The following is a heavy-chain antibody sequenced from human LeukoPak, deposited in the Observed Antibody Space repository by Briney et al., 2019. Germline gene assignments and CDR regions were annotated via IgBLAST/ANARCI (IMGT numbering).Heavy chain of an antibody. V-gene: IGHV3-48*01. CDR2: ISSGGSTI. J-gene: IGHJ4*02. Sequence: PGGSLRLSCAASGFIFRSYSMNWVRQAPGKGLEWVSYISSGGSTIYYADSVKGRFTISRDNAKNSLYLQMNSLRAEDTAVYYCAREPFGSGSYNSDCWGQGTLVTVSS. CDR1: GFIFRSYS. D-gene: IGHD3-10*01. CDR3: AREPFGSGSYNSDC.